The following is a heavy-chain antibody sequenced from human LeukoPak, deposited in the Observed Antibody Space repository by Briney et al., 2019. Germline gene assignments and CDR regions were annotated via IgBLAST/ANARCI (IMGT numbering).Heavy chain of an antibody. J-gene: IGHJ5*02. CDR1: GGSISSYY. CDR3: ARETVTTLFGNWFDP. D-gene: IGHD4-17*01. V-gene: IGHV4-59*01. Sequence: SETLSLTCTVSGGSISSYYWSWIRQPPGKGLEWIGYIYYSGSTNYNPSLKSRVTISVDTSKNQFSLKLSSVTAADTAVYYCARETVTTLFGNWFDPWGQGTLVTVSS. CDR2: IYYSGST.